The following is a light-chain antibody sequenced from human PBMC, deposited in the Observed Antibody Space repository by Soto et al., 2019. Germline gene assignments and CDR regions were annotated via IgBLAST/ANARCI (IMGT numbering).Light chain of an antibody. CDR3: FSYTRSGTYV. CDR2: EVS. Sequence: QSVLAQPASVSGSPGQSITISCTGTSSDVGGYNYVSWYQQHPGKAPKLMIYEVSDRPSGVSNRFSGSKSGNTASLTISGLKAEDETDYYCFSYTRSGTYVFGTGTKVT. J-gene: IGLJ1*01. V-gene: IGLV2-14*01. CDR1: SSDVGGYNY.